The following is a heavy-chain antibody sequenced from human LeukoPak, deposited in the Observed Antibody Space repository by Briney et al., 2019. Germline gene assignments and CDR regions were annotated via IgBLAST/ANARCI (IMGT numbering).Heavy chain of an antibody. Sequence: SETLSLTCTVSGGSISSGSYYWSWIRQPAGKGLEWIGRIYTSGSTNYNPSLKSRVTISVDTSKNQFSLKLSSVTAADTAVYYCARDRESYDYVWGSYRTSGFDYWGQGTLVTVSS. CDR3: ARDRESYDYVWGSYRTSGFDY. J-gene: IGHJ4*02. V-gene: IGHV4-61*02. CDR1: GGSISSGSYY. CDR2: IYTSGST. D-gene: IGHD3-16*02.